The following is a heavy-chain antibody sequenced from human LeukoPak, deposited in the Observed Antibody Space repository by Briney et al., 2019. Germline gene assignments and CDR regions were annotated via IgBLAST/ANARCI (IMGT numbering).Heavy chain of an antibody. V-gene: IGHV4-59*01. CDR3: ATRRVGATHFDY. CDR1: GGSISSYY. J-gene: IGHJ4*02. CDR2: IYYSGST. D-gene: IGHD1-26*01. Sequence: SETLSLTCTVSGGSISSYYWSWIRQPQGKGLELIGYIYYSGSTSYNPSLKIRVTLSVETAKNQFSFKLSSMTATDTAVYYCATRRVGATHFDYWGQGTLVTVSS.